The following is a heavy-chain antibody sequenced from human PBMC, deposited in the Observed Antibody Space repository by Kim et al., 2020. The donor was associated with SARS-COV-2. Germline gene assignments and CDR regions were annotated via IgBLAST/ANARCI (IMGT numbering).Heavy chain of an antibody. CDR1: GYTFTSYA. V-gene: IGHV7-4-1*02. J-gene: IGHJ4*02. CDR2: INTNTGNP. Sequence: ASVKVSCKASGYTFTSYAMNWVRQAPGQGLEWMGWINTNTGNPTYAQGFTGRFVFSLDTSVSTAYLQISSLKAEDTAVYYCARELDVAVAGNPWDDYWGQGTLVTVSS. D-gene: IGHD6-19*01. CDR3: ARELDVAVAGNPWDDY.